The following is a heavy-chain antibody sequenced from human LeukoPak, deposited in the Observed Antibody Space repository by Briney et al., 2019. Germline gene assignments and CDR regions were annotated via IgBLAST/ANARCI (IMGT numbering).Heavy chain of an antibody. V-gene: IGHV4-59*08. CDR3: AALRKYSSSWIRGINAFDI. CDR2: IYYSGST. Sequence: SETLSPTCTVSGGSISSYYWSWIRQPPGKGLEWIGYIYYSGSTNYNPSLKSRVTISVDTSKNQFSLKLSSVTAADTAVYYCAALRKYSSSWIRGINAFDIWGQGTMVTVSS. J-gene: IGHJ3*02. D-gene: IGHD6-13*01. CDR1: GGSISSYY.